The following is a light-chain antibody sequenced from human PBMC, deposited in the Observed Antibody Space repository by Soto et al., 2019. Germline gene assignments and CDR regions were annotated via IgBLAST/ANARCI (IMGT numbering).Light chain of an antibody. J-gene: IGKJ5*01. Sequence: EIVMTQSPATLAVPPGEGVTLSCRARQSMTTKLAWYQQKPGQAPRLLIYGASIRATGIPARFSGSGSGTDFTLTISSLEPEDSAVYYCQQRHAWPITFGQGTRLEIK. V-gene: IGKV3-15*01. CDR3: QQRHAWPIT. CDR2: GAS. CDR1: QSMTTK.